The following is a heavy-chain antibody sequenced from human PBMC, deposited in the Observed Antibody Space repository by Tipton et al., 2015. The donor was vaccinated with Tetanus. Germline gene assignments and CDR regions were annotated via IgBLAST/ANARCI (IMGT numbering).Heavy chain of an antibody. J-gene: IGHJ4*02. Sequence: TLSLTCAVSGTTFSAYYWSWIRQPPGKGLEWIGEINTSGSTTYNPSLKSRFTISVDRSKNQFSREMTSVIAADAAVYYCARGLGDVWPHYRSTWRYYFDFWGQGALVTVSS. CDR3: ARGLGDVWPHYRSTWRYYFDF. CDR1: GTTFSAYY. CDR2: INTSGST. D-gene: IGHD2-2*01. V-gene: IGHV4-34*01.